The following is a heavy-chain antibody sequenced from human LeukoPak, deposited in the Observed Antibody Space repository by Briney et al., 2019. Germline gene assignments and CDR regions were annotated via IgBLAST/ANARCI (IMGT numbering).Heavy chain of an antibody. CDR1: GGSISSYC. CDR2: IYTTGST. Sequence: SETLSLTCTVSGGSISSYCWSWIRQPAGKGLEWIGRIYTTGSTNYNPSLKSRVTMSVDTSKNQFSLKPSSVTAADTAVYYCARFSSGWYLTYYFDYWGQGTLVTVSS. J-gene: IGHJ4*02. CDR3: ARFSSGWYLTYYFDY. V-gene: IGHV4-4*07. D-gene: IGHD6-19*01.